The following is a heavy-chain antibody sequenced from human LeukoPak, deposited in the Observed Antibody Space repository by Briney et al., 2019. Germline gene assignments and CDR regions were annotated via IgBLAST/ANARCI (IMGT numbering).Heavy chain of an antibody. CDR3: ARLNYDILTGQRYMDV. CDR1: GGSISSSNW. D-gene: IGHD3-9*01. Sequence: SGTLSLTCAVSGGSISSSNWWSWVRQPPGKGLEWIGEIYHSGSTNYNPSLKSRVTISVDKSKNQFSLKLSSVTAADTAVYYCARLNYDILTGQRYMDVWGKGTTVTISS. V-gene: IGHV4-4*02. J-gene: IGHJ6*03. CDR2: IYHSGST.